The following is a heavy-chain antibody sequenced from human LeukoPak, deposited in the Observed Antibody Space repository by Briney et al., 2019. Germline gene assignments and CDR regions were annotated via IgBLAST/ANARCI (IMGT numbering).Heavy chain of an antibody. V-gene: IGHV3-21*01. CDR2: ISSSSSYI. J-gene: IGHJ4*02. CDR1: GFTFSSYS. Sequence: GGSLRLSCAVSGFTFSSYSMNWVRQAPGKGLEWVSSISSSSSYIYYADSVRGRFTISRDNARNSLYLQMNSLRAEDTAVYYCASNKGGSCFDYWGQGTLVTVSS. CDR3: ASNKGGSCFDY. D-gene: IGHD1-26*01.